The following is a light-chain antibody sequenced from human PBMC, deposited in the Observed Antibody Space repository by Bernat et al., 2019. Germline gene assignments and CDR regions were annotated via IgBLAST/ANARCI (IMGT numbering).Light chain of an antibody. Sequence: FMLTQPHSVSGSPGKTVPISCTRSSGSIANNYVQWYQQRPGSAPAMMIYENKQRPSGVPDRFSGSIDTSSNSASLTISGLKTEDEADYYCQSFHSSNWVFGGGTKVTVL. J-gene: IGLJ3*02. V-gene: IGLV6-57*04. CDR3: QSFHSSNWV. CDR2: ENK. CDR1: SGSIANNY.